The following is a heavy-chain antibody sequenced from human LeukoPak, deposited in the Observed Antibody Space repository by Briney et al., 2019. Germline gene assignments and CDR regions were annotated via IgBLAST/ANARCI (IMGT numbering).Heavy chain of an antibody. D-gene: IGHD3-10*01. Sequence: ASVKVSCKASGGTFSSYAISWVRQAPGQGLEWMGRIIPIFGIANYAQKFQGRVTITADKSTSTAYMELSSQRSEDTAVYYCARGNTMVIGLVDYWGQGTLVTVSS. CDR2: IIPIFGIA. V-gene: IGHV1-69*04. CDR1: GGTFSSYA. J-gene: IGHJ4*02. CDR3: ARGNTMVIGLVDY.